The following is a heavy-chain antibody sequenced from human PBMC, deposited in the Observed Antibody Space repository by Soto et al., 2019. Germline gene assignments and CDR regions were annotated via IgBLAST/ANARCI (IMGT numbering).Heavy chain of an antibody. D-gene: IGHD2-2*01. J-gene: IGHJ5*02. Sequence: SETLSLPRTVSGGSIRSSSYYWGWVRQPPGEGLEWIGSIYYSGSTYYNPSLKSRVTLSVDTSKNQFSLKLSSVTAADTAVYYCARHPIVVVPAATPGWFDPWGQGTLVTVSS. CDR2: IYYSGST. V-gene: IGHV4-39*01. CDR1: GGSIRSSSYY. CDR3: ARHPIVVVPAATPGWFDP.